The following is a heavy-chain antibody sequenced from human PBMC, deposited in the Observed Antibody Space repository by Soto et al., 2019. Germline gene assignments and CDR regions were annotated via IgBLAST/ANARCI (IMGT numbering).Heavy chain of an antibody. D-gene: IGHD1-26*01. CDR2: ISYDGSNK. V-gene: IGHV3-30*18. CDR1: GFTFSSYG. J-gene: IGHJ6*02. CDR3: AKDRTSGSRHYYYGMDV. Sequence: QVQLVESGGGVVQPGRSLRLSCAASGFTFSSYGMHWVRQAPGKGLEWVAVISYDGSNKYYADSVKGRFTISRDNSKNTLYLQMNSLRAEDTAVYYCAKDRTSGSRHYYYGMDVWGQGTTVTVSS.